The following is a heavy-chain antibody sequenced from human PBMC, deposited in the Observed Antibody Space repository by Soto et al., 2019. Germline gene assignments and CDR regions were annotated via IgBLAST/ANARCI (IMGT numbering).Heavy chain of an antibody. CDR1: GGSASSGSYY. D-gene: IGHD3-22*01. CDR3: ARDYYDSSGYYD. J-gene: IGHJ4*02. CDR2: IYYSGST. V-gene: IGHV4-61*01. Sequence: PSETLSLTCTVSGGSASSGSYYWSWIRQPPGKGLEWIGYIYYSGSTNYNPSLKSRVTISVDTSKNQFSLKLSSVTAADTAVYYCARDYYDSSGYYDWGQGTLVTVSS.